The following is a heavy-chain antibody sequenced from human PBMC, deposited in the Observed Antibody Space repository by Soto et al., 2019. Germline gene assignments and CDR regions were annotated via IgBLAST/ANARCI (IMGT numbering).Heavy chain of an antibody. J-gene: IGHJ4*02. V-gene: IGHV5-51*01. Sequence: GESLKISCKGSGYSFTSYWIGWVRQMPGKGLEWMGIIYPGDSDTRYGPSFQGQVTISADKSISTAYLQWSSLKASDTAMYYCARSGYYGSGSYYPFPFDYSGQGTLVTVSS. CDR2: IYPGDSDT. CDR1: GYSFTSYW. CDR3: ARSGYYGSGSYYPFPFDY. D-gene: IGHD3-10*01.